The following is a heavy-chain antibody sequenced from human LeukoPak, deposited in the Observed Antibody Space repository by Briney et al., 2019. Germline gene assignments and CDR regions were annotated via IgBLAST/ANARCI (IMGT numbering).Heavy chain of an antibody. Sequence: GGSLRLSCAASGFTFISYAMSWVRQAPGKGLELVSYISSSGSTIYYADSVKGRFTISRDNAKNSLYLQMNSLRAEDTAVYYCAELGITMIGGVWGKGTTVTISS. CDR2: ISSSGSTI. D-gene: IGHD3-10*02. CDR1: GFTFISYA. CDR3: AELGITMIGGV. J-gene: IGHJ6*04. V-gene: IGHV3-48*03.